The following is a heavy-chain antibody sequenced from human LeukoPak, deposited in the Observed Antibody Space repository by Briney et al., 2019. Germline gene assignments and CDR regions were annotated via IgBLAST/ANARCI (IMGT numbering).Heavy chain of an antibody. CDR2: SIPILGIA. Sequence: ASVKVSCKASGGTFSSYAISWVRQAPGQGLEWMGRSIPILGIANYAQKFQGRVTITADKSTSTAYMELSSLRSEDTAVYYCARGAYDILTGGLFDYWGQGTLVTVSS. CDR1: GGTFSSYA. J-gene: IGHJ4*02. V-gene: IGHV1-69*04. CDR3: ARGAYDILTGGLFDY. D-gene: IGHD3-9*01.